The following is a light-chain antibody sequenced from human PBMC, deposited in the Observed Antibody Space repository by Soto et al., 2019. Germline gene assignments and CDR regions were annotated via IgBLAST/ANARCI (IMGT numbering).Light chain of an antibody. V-gene: IGKV3-20*01. J-gene: IGKJ4*01. Sequence: EIVLTQSPGTLSLSPGQRATLSCRASESISRDYLAWYQQRLGQAPRLLIYGASSGATGIPDRFSGSGSGTDFTLTISRLEPEDFAVYYCQQYGSSRLTFGGGTKVDIK. CDR2: GAS. CDR1: ESISRDY. CDR3: QQYGSSRLT.